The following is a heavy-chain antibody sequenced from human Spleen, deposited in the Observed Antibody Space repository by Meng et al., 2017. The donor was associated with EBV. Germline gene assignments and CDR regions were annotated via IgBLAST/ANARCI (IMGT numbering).Heavy chain of an antibody. J-gene: IGHJ5*02. V-gene: IGHV4-4*02. CDR1: GDSISSNNW. Sequence: QGQRQGAGPGLVKPSGTLSLTCAVSGDSISSNNWWSWVRQPPGKGLEWIGEIYHGGIAYYNPSLKSRVTISVDKSKNQFSLNLTSVTAADTAVYYCARFTSMVRGAFDPWGQGTLVTVSS. CDR3: ARFTSMVRGAFDP. CDR2: IYHGGIA. D-gene: IGHD3-10*01.